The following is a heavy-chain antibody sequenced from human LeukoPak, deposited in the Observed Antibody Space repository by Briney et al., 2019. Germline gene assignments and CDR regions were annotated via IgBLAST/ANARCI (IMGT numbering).Heavy chain of an antibody. CDR3: RAVAATNEVDY. V-gene: IGHV3-64*01. J-gene: IGHJ4*02. D-gene: IGHD6-19*01. CDR2: ISGNGDIT. CDR1: GFTFSTYT. Sequence: PGGPLRLSCAASGFTFSTYTMHWVRQAPGKGLEYVSVISGNGDITYYANSMKGRFTISRDNSKNTLYLQMGSLRPEDMAVYYCRAVAATNEVDYWGQGTLVTVSS.